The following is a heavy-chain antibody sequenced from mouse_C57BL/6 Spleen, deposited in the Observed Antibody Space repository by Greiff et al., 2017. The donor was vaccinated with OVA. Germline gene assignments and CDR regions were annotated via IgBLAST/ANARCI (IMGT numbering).Heavy chain of an antibody. J-gene: IGHJ3*01. CDR2: IHPSDSDT. CDR1: GYTFTSYW. Sequence: QVQLQQPGAELVKPGASVKVSCKASGYTFTSYWLHWVKQRPGQGLEWIGRIHPSDSDTNYNQKFKGKATLTVDKSSSTAYMPLSSLTSEDSAVYYCAIRALYYGYDEGFAYWGQGTLVTVSA. D-gene: IGHD2-2*01. CDR3: AIRALYYGYDEGFAY. V-gene: IGHV1-74*01.